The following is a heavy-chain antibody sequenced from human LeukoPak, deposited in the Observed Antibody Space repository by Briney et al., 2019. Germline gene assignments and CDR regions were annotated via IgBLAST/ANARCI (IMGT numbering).Heavy chain of an antibody. V-gene: IGHV1-2*04. Sequence: ASVKVSCKASGYIFTGYYMHWVRQAPGQGVAWMGWFNPNSGGTNYAQKLQGWVTMTRDTSISTAYMELSRLRSDDTAVYYCASIRYGSTWFDPWGQGTLVTVSS. CDR2: FNPNSGGT. CDR3: ASIRYGSTWFDP. CDR1: GYIFTGYY. J-gene: IGHJ5*02. D-gene: IGHD3-10*01.